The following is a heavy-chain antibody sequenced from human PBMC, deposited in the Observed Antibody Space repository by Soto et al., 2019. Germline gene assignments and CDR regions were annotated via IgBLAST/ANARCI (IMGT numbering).Heavy chain of an antibody. V-gene: IGHV3-23*01. Sequence: EVQLLESGGDLVQPGGSLRLSCAASGFTVNGYALNWVRQAPGKGLEWVSGISGSGGDTKYADSVKGRFTISRDNSPNTLYLAMNRLRAEDTAAYYCARDQGFLDWLFSGYMDVWGKGTTVTVSS. D-gene: IGHD3-3*01. CDR2: ISGSGGDT. CDR1: GFTVNGYA. CDR3: ARDQGFLDWLFSGYMDV. J-gene: IGHJ6*03.